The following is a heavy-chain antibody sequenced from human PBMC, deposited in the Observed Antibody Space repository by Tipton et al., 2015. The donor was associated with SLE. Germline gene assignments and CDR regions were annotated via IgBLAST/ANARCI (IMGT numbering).Heavy chain of an antibody. Sequence: TLSLTCTVSGGSISSHYWRWIRQPPGKGLEWIGYIYYSETTNYNTSLKSRVTISVDTSKNQFSLKLRSVTAADTAVYYCAGAWQGYCSGGTCYVLDYWGQGTLVTVSS. D-gene: IGHD2-15*01. J-gene: IGHJ4*02. CDR3: AGAWQGYCSGGTCYVLDY. CDR1: GGSISSHY. CDR2: IYYSETT. V-gene: IGHV4-59*11.